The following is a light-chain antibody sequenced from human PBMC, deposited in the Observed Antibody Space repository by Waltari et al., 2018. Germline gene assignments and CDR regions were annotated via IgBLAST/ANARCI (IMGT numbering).Light chain of an antibody. Sequence: DIVMTQSPDSLAVSLGERATINCKSSQSVLYSSNNTNYLAWYQQKPGQPPKLLIYWASTRESGVPDRFSGSGSGTDFPLTISSLQAEDVAVYYCQQYYSTPPVTFGQGTKVEIK. CDR3: QQYYSTPPVT. V-gene: IGKV4-1*01. CDR1: QSVLYSSNNTNY. CDR2: WAS. J-gene: IGKJ1*01.